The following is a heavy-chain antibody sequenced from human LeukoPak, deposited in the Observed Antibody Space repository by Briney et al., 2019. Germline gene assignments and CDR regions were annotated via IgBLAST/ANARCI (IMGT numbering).Heavy chain of an antibody. CDR3: AGARSSVSSDAFDI. CDR2: MNPNSGNT. J-gene: IGHJ3*02. CDR1: GYTFTIYN. Sequence: ASVKVSCKACGYTFTIYNINWVRHAPGQGLEWMGWMNPNSGNTVYAQKFQGRVTITRNTSISTAYMELSSLRSEDTAVYYCAGARSSVSSDAFDIWGQGTMVTVSS. D-gene: IGHD3-22*01. V-gene: IGHV1-8*03.